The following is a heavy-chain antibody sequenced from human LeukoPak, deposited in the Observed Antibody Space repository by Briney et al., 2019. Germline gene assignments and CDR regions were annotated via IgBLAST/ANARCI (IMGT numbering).Heavy chain of an antibody. D-gene: IGHD3-16*01. Sequence: SETLSLTCTVSGGSISSSSYYWGWIRQPPGKGLEWIGSIYYIGSTYYNPSLKSRATISVDTSNNQFFLKPISVTAAQPAGCYCARVRFGVVMIRYYMDVWGKGTTVTVSS. V-gene: IGHV4-39*07. CDR2: IYYIGST. CDR1: GGSISSSSYY. CDR3: ARVRFGVVMIRYYMDV. J-gene: IGHJ6*03.